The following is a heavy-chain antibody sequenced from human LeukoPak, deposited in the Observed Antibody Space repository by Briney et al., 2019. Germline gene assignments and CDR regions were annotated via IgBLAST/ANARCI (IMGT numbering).Heavy chain of an antibody. V-gene: IGHV2-5*01. CDR1: GFSLSTTGVG. Sequence: SGPTLVKPTQTLTLTCTFSGFSLSTTGVGVGWIRQSPGKALEWLAVNYWNDDKSYSPSLKSRLTITKDTSKNRVVLIMTNMDPVDTATYYCAHKGRGSGSYNMWGQGTLVTVSS. D-gene: IGHD3-10*01. CDR2: NYWNDDK. CDR3: AHKGRGSGSYNM. J-gene: IGHJ4*02.